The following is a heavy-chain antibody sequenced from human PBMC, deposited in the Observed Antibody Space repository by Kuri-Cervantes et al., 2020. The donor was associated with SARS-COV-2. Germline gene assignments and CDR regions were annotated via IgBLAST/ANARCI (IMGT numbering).Heavy chain of an antibody. D-gene: IGHD6-13*01. CDR2: ITAAGAE. V-gene: IGHV3-13*01. CDR3: AKEGIASYDPLDV. CDR1: GFTFSNYD. J-gene: IGHJ3*01. Sequence: GESLKISCAASGFTFSNYDIHWVRQVPGKGLEWVSAITAAGAEFHAGSVRGRFTVSRESAKTSAYLQMNSLTADDTAVYYCAKEGIASYDPLDVWGLGTMVTVSS.